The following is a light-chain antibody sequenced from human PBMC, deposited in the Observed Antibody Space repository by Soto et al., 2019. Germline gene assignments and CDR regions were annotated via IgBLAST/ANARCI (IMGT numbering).Light chain of an antibody. Sequence: EVWLTQSPDTLSLSPGESSTLSCRSSQSVRSSYLAWYQQKPGQAPRLLIYGASSRATGIPDRFSGSGSGTDFTLTISRLEPEDFAVYYCQQYGSSPRTFGQGTKVDIK. CDR2: GAS. CDR3: QQYGSSPRT. V-gene: IGKV3-20*01. J-gene: IGKJ1*01. CDR1: QSVRSSY.